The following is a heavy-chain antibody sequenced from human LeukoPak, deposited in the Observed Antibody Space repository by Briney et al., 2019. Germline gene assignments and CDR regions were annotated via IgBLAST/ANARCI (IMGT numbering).Heavy chain of an antibody. J-gene: IGHJ4*02. CDR1: GFTFSSYW. Sequence: GGSLRLSCAASGFTFSSYWMSWVRQAPGKGLEWVANIKQDGSEKYYVDSVKGRFTISRDNSKNMLYLQMNSLRPEDTAVYYCAKGTVIATTPGDYWGQGTLVTVSS. V-gene: IGHV3-7*01. D-gene: IGHD1-26*01. CDR3: AKGTVIATTPGDY. CDR2: IKQDGSEK.